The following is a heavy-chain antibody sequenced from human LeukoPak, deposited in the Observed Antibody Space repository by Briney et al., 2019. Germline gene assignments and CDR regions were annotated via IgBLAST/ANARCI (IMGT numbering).Heavy chain of an antibody. V-gene: IGHV5-51*01. Sequence: RAGASLQICCKGSGSIFTSYWIGWVRPLPGKGLGWMGIIYPGDSDTRYSPSFQGQVTISADKSISTAYLQWSSLKASDTAMYYCARLTTVTSSIDYWGQGTLVTVSS. CDR1: GSIFTSYW. CDR3: ARLTTVTSSIDY. D-gene: IGHD4-17*01. J-gene: IGHJ4*02. CDR2: IYPGDSDT.